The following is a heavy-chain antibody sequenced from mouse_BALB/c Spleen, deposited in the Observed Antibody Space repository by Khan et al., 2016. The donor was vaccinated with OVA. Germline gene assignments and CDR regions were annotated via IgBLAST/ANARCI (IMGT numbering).Heavy chain of an antibody. CDR1: GYSFTGYF. J-gene: IGHJ2*01. Sequence: VQLKQSGPELVKPGASVKISCKASGYSFTGYFMNWVMQSHGKSLEWIGRINPHIGETFYNPKFKDKATLTVDESSSTAHMELRSLASEDSAVDYCARVYGSDFDYWGQGTTLTVSS. CDR3: ARVYGSDFDY. CDR2: INPHIGET. V-gene: IGHV1-20*02. D-gene: IGHD1-1*01.